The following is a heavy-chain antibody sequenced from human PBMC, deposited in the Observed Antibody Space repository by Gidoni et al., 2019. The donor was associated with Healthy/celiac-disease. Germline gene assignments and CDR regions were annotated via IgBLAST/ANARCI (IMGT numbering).Heavy chain of an antibody. CDR3: ARGTIFGVVIRDHRGRRGNFDY. J-gene: IGHJ4*02. CDR2: INHSGST. D-gene: IGHD3-3*01. Sequence: QVQLQQWGAGLLKPSETLSLTCAVYGGSFSGYYLIWIRQPPGKGLEWIGEINHSGSTNYNPSLKSRVTISVDTSKNQFSLKLSSVTAADTAVYYCARGTIFGVVIRDHRGRRGNFDYWGQGTLVTVSS. V-gene: IGHV4-34*01. CDR1: GGSFSGYY.